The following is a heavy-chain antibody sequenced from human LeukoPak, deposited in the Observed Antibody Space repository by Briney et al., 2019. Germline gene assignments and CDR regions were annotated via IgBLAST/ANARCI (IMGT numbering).Heavy chain of an antibody. J-gene: IGHJ3*02. CDR2: INPNSGGT. Sequence: GASVKVSCKASGYTFTGYYMHWVRQAPGQGLEWLAWINPNSGGTNYAQKFQGRVTMTRDKSTSSVYMDLSTLTSEDTAVYYCARAEWSLGGHDAFDIWGQGTMVTVSS. D-gene: IGHD3-3*01. CDR3: ARAEWSLGGHDAFDI. V-gene: IGHV1-2*02. CDR1: GYTFTGYY.